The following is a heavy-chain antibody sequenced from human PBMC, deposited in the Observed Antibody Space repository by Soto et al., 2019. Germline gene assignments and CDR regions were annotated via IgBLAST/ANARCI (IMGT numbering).Heavy chain of an antibody. CDR3: ARDGGFYYGMDV. Sequence: QVQLQESGPGLVKPSETLSLTCTVSGGSIGSYYWNWIRQPPGKGLEWIGYIYYSASTNYNPSLKSRVTISVDTSKNQFSLKLSSVTAADTAVYYCARDGGFYYGMDVWGQGTTVTVSS. CDR1: GGSIGSYY. V-gene: IGHV4-59*01. J-gene: IGHJ6*02. D-gene: IGHD3-3*01. CDR2: IYYSAST.